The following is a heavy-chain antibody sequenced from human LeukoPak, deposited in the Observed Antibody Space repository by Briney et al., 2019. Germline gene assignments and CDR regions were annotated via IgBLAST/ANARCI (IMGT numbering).Heavy chain of an antibody. J-gene: IGHJ4*02. V-gene: IGHV3-7*01. D-gene: IGHD5-24*01. CDR2: IKQDGSEK. CDR1: GFTFSSYW. CDR3: ARFREWGISPIFDY. Sequence: GGSLRLSCAASGFTFSSYWMSWVRQAPGKGLEWVANIKQDGSEKYYVDSVKGRFTISRDNAKNSLYLQMNSLRAEDTAVYYCARFREWGISPIFDYWGQGTLVTVSS.